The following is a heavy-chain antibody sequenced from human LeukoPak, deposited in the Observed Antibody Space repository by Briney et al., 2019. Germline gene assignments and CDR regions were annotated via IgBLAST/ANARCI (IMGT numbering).Heavy chain of an antibody. J-gene: IGHJ6*02. CDR2: IGGSGDKT. CDR1: GFTFSSYG. CDR3: AKDASRTNYYYYGMDV. D-gene: IGHD1-14*01. Sequence: GRSLRLSCAASGFTFSSYGMHWVRQAPGKGLEWVSTIGGSGDKTFYADSVKGRFTISRGNSKNTLYLQMNSLRAEDTAVYYCAKDASRTNYYYYGMDVWGQGTTVTVSS. V-gene: IGHV3-23*01.